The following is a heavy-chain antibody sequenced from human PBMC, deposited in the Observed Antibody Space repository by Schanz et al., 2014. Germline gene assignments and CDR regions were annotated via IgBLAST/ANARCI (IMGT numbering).Heavy chain of an antibody. D-gene: IGHD3-10*01. CDR3: ARLRGGGVIITT. J-gene: IGHJ5*02. CDR1: GGSINSGGYR. Sequence: QLQLQESGPGLVKASETLSLTCSVSGGSINSGGYRWGWIRQPPGKGLEWIGTMYSSGSTYYNPPRRSEGTIAGDASENQSSLRVVSVTAADTALYYCARLRGGGVIITTWGQGTLVTVSS. V-gene: IGHV4-39*01. CDR2: MYSSGST.